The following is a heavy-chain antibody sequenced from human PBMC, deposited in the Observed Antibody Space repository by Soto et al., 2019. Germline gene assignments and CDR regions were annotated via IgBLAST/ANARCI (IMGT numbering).Heavy chain of an antibody. CDR2: ISYDGSNK. CDR1: RFTFSSYA. Sequence: QVQLVESGGGVVQPGRSLRLSCAASRFTFSSYAIHWVRQAPGKGLEWVAVISYDGSNKYYADSVKGRFTISRDNSKNTLYLQMNSLRAEDTAVYYCARAYEGDYFDYWGQGTLVTVSS. J-gene: IGHJ4*02. D-gene: IGHD3-16*01. V-gene: IGHV3-30-3*01. CDR3: ARAYEGDYFDY.